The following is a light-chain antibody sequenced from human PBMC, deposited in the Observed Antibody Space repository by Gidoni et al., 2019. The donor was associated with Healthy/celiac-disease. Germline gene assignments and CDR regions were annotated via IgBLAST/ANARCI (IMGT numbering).Light chain of an antibody. CDR1: SSDVGGNTY. V-gene: IGLV2-14*01. Sequence: QSALTQPAAVSGSPGQSITISCTGTSSDVGGNTYVSWYQQHPGKAPKLMISEVSNRPSGVSNRFSGSKSGNTASLTISGLQAEDEADYYCSSYTSSSTPVVFGGGTKLTVL. CDR3: SSYTSSSTPVV. J-gene: IGLJ2*01. CDR2: EVS.